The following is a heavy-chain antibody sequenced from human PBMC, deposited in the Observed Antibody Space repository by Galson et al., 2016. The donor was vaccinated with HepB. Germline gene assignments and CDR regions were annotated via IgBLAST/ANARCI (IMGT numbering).Heavy chain of an antibody. J-gene: IGHJ4*02. CDR2: IIPNSGVT. D-gene: IGHD2-15*01. Sequence: SVKVSCKALGDTFSTYIFSWVRQAPGQGLEWMGRIIPNSGVTNYAQKFQGRVTISADKSTTTVDMELSSLISEDTAVYYCARATAINPTWGYSPDYFDYWGPGTTVTVSS. CDR3: ARATAINPTWGYSPDYFDY. V-gene: IGHV1-69*02. CDR1: GDTFSTYI.